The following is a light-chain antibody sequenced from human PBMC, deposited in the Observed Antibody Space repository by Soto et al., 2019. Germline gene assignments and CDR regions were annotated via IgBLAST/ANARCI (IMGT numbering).Light chain of an antibody. CDR1: QSISTW. Sequence: DIQMTHSRATLSSSVRDSVTITCRASQSISTWLTWYQQTPGKAPKLLIYEASSLESGVPSRFSGSGSGTEFTLTIGGLQPDDFATYYCRQYNSYPITFGQGTRLEIK. CDR3: RQYNSYPIT. J-gene: IGKJ5*01. CDR2: EAS. V-gene: IGKV1-5*01.